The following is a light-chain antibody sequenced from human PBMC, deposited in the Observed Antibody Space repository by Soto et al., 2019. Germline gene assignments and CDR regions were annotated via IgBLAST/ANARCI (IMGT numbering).Light chain of an antibody. Sequence: QSALTQPASVSGSPGQSITISCTGTSSDVGGYNYVSWYQQHPGKAPKLVIYDVSNRPSGVSNRFSGSKSGNTASLTISGLHAEDEADYYCRSYTSSSTLYVVFGGGTKLTVL. J-gene: IGLJ2*01. V-gene: IGLV2-14*01. CDR2: DVS. CDR1: SSDVGGYNY. CDR3: RSYTSSSTLYVV.